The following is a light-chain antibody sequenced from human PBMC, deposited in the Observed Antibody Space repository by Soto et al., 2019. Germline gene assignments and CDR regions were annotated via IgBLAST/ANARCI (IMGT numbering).Light chain of an antibody. Sequence: EIVMTQSPATLSVSPGERATLSCRAGQSVSSNLAWYQQKPGQAPRLLIYGASTRATGTPAKFRGSGSGTEFTLTISSLQSEAFADDYCQQYNSWPLTVGGGTKVEIK. J-gene: IGKJ4*01. CDR1: QSVSSN. V-gene: IGKV3-15*01. CDR2: GAS. CDR3: QQYNSWPLT.